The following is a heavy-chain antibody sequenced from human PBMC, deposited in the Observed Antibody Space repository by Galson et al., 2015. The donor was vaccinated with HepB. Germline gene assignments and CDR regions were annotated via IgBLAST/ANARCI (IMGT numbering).Heavy chain of an antibody. Sequence: SLRLSCAASGFTFSSYGMHWVRQAPGKGLEWVAVIWYDGSNKYYADSVKGRFTISRDNSKNTLYLQMNSLRAEDTAVYYCAKLAFDGYYDSSGYSTSIYYYYGMDVWGQGTTVTVSS. J-gene: IGHJ6*02. D-gene: IGHD3-22*01. CDR2: IWYDGSNK. CDR3: AKLAFDGYYDSSGYSTSIYYYYGMDV. V-gene: IGHV3-33*06. CDR1: GFTFSSYG.